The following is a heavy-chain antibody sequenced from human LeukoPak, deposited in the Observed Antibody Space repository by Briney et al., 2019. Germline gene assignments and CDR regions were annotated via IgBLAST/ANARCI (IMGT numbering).Heavy chain of an antibody. D-gene: IGHD5-24*01. CDR2: ISSSGSTI. V-gene: IGHV3-48*03. J-gene: IGHJ4*02. Sequence: PGGSLRLSCAASGFTFSIYEMNWVRQAPGKGLEWVSYISSSGSTIYYADSVKGRFTISRDNAKNSLYLQMNSLRAEDTAVYYCALEMATITGPFDYWGQGTLVTVSS. CDR3: ALEMATITGPFDY. CDR1: GFTFSIYE.